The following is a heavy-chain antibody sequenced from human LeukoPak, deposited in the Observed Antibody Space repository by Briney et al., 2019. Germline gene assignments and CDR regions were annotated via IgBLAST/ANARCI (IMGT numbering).Heavy chain of an antibody. J-gene: IGHJ3*02. CDR2: IYYSGST. D-gene: IGHD5-18*01. CDR1: GGSISSYY. Sequence: SETLSLTCTVSGGSISSYYWSWIRQPPGKGLEWIGYIYYSGSTNYNPSLKSRVTISVDTSKNQFSLKLSSVTAADTAVYYCARVGSSGYSYGERAFDIWGQGTMVTVSS. CDR3: ARVGSSGYSYGERAFDI. V-gene: IGHV4-59*01.